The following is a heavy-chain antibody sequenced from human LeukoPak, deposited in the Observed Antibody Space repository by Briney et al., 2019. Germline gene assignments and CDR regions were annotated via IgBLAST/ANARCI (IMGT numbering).Heavy chain of an antibody. V-gene: IGHV4-39*01. CDR1: GGSISSSSYY. Sequence: PSETLSLTCTVSGGSISSSSYYWGWIRQPPGKGLEWIGSIYYSGSTYHNPSLKSRVTISVDTSKNQFSLKLSSVTAADTAVYYCARYAVVDTAFLNPWGQGTLVTVSS. CDR2: IYYSGST. J-gene: IGHJ5*02. CDR3: ARYAVVDTAFLNP. D-gene: IGHD5-18*01.